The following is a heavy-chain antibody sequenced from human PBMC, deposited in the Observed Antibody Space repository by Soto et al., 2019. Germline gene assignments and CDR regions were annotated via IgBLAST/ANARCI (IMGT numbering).Heavy chain of an antibody. Sequence: GGSLRLSCAASGFTFSSYGMHWVRQAPGKGLEWVAVISYDGSNKYYADSVKGRFTIPRDNSKNTLYLQMNSLRAEDTAVYYCAKGGLYSSSAGDGMDVWGQGTTVTVSS. D-gene: IGHD6-6*01. CDR1: GFTFSSYG. CDR2: ISYDGSNK. V-gene: IGHV3-30*18. J-gene: IGHJ6*02. CDR3: AKGGLYSSSAGDGMDV.